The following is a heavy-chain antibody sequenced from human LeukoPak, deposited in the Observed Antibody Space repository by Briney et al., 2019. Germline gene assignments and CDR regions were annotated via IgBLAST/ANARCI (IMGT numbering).Heavy chain of an antibody. CDR1: GGSISSYY. CDR2: IYYNGNT. V-gene: IGHV4-59*01. J-gene: IGHJ4*02. CDR3: ARARYYYTY. Sequence: PSETLSLTCTVSGGSISSYYWSWIWQPPGKGLEWIGYIYYNGNTNYNPSLKSRVTISIDTSKNQFSLKLSSVTAADTAVYYCARARYYYTYWGQGTLVTVSS.